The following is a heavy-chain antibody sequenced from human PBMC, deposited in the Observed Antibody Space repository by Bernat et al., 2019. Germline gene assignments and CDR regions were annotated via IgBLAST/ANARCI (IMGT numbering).Heavy chain of an antibody. Sequence: EVQLVQSGAEVKKPGESLKLSCQVSGYSLTSYWIGWVRQMPGKGLEWMGNIYPGDSDTTYSPSFQSQVTITVDNSINTAYLQWSSLKASDSAMYYCVRPVYSSSPAFAIWDRGTLVTVSS. CDR2: IYPGDSDT. CDR1: GYSLTSYW. D-gene: IGHD6-6*01. V-gene: IGHV5-51*01. CDR3: VRPVYSSSPAFAI. J-gene: IGHJ3*02.